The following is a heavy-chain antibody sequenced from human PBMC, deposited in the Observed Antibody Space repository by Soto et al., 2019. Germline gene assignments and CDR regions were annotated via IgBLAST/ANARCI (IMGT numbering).Heavy chain of an antibody. CDR1: GGDSNSYT. CDR3: AQMWFGELWHGMDV. J-gene: IGHJ6*02. D-gene: IGHD3-10*01. Sequence: QLVQSGAEVKKPGSSVKVSCKASGGDSNSYTISWVRQAPGQGPEWMGTVIPILDVAKNAQKFQGRITITADKSTSTVYMELRRLRSEDTAVYYCAQMWFGELWHGMDVWGQGTTVTVSS. V-gene: IGHV1-69*02. CDR2: VIPILDVA.